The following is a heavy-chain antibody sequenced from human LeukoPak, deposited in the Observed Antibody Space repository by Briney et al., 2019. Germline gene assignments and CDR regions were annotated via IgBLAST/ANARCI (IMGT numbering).Heavy chain of an antibody. CDR2: IKQDGSEK. J-gene: IGHJ4*02. CDR1: GFTFSSYA. Sequence: GGSLRLSCAASGFTFSSYAMSWVRQAPGKGLEWVANIKQDGSEKYYVDSVKGRFTISRDNAKNSLYLQMNSLRAEDTAVYYCARENRLRWFPGIDYWGQGTLVTVSS. D-gene: IGHD4-23*01. V-gene: IGHV3-7*01. CDR3: ARENRLRWFPGIDY.